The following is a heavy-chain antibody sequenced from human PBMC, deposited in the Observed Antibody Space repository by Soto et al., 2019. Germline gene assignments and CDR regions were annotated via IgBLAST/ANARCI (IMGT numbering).Heavy chain of an antibody. Sequence: EVQLVESGGGLVKPGGSLRLSCEASGFTFSNAWMSWVRQAAGKGLEWVGRIISKTDGGTTDYAEPVKGRFTISRDDTKKTVYLQMNRLIIEDTAVYYCTTDISWTGYYIRRGYQYYYYGMDVWGQGTTVTV. CDR3: TTDISWTGYYIRRGYQYYYYGMDV. CDR2: IISKTDGGTT. CDR1: GFTFSNAW. D-gene: IGHD3-9*01. J-gene: IGHJ6*02. V-gene: IGHV3-15*01.